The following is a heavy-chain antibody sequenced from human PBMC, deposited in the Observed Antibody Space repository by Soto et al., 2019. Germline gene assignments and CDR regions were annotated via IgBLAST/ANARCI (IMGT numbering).Heavy chain of an antibody. CDR3: ARDRRVATSRMDV. D-gene: IGHD5-12*01. Sequence: ASVKVSCKASGYTFTGYYVHWVRQAPGQGLEWMGWINPNSGGTNYAQKFQGRVTMTRDTSISTAYMELSRLRSDDTAVYYCARDRRVATSRMDVWGQGTTVTVSS. V-gene: IGHV1-2*02. J-gene: IGHJ6*02. CDR2: INPNSGGT. CDR1: GYTFTGYY.